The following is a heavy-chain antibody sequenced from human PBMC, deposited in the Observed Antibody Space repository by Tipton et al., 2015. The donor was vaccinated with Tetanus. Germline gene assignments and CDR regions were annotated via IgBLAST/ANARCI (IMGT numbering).Heavy chain of an antibody. Sequence: LRLSCNVSGASMSSSSYYWAWIRQHPGKGLEWIGTMYNSGATYYNPSLKGIGTLSGDTSKNLFSLTSVTASDTAVYYCARPEASGRARLFDIWGQGTKVTVSP. D-gene: IGHD3-10*01. CDR1: GASMSSSSYY. CDR3: ARPEASGRARLFDI. J-gene: IGHJ3*02. V-gene: IGHV4-39*02. CDR2: MYNSGAT.